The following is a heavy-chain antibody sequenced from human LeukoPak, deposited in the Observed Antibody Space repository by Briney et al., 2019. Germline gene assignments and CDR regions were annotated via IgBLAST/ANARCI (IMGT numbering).Heavy chain of an antibody. CDR1: GGSIGSYY. J-gene: IGHJ6*02. D-gene: IGHD5-12*01. V-gene: IGHV4-59*01. CDR3: ARVWSGYDYYHYYGMDV. CDR2: IYYSGST. Sequence: PSETLSLTCTVSGGSIGSYYWSWIRQPPGKGLEWIGYIYYSGSTNYNPSLKSRVTISVDTSKNQFSLKLSSVTAADTAVYYCARVWSGYDYYHYYGMDVWGQGTTVTVSS.